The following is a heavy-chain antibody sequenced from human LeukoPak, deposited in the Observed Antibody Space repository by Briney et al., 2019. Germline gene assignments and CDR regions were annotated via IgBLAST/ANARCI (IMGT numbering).Heavy chain of an antibody. Sequence: SETLSLTCTVSGGSISSGGYYWSWICQHPGKGLEWIGYIYYSGSTYYNPSLKSRVTISVDTSKNQFSLKLSSVTAADTAVYYCARDRGYYSSTSCYALAGWFDPWGQGTLVTVSS. CDR2: IYYSGST. J-gene: IGHJ5*02. CDR3: ARDRGYYSSTSCYALAGWFDP. V-gene: IGHV4-31*03. D-gene: IGHD2-2*01. CDR1: GGSISSGGYY.